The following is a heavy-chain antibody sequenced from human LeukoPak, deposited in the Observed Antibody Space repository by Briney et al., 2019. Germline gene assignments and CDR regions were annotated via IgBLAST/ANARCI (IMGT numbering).Heavy chain of an antibody. CDR2: IIPILGIA. CDR1: GGTFSSYA. V-gene: IGHV1-69*04. Sequence: ASVKVSCKASGGTFSSYAISWVRQAPGQGLEWMGRIIPILGIANYAQKFQGRVTITADKSTSTAYMELSRLRSDDTAVYYCASPILSRDLDYGDYEYFQHWGQGTLVTVSS. CDR3: ASPILSRDLDYGDYEYFQH. J-gene: IGHJ1*01. D-gene: IGHD4-17*01.